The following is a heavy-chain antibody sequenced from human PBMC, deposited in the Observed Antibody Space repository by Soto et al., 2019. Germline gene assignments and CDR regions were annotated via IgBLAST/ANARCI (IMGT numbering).Heavy chain of an antibody. D-gene: IGHD3-22*01. Sequence: GGSLRLSCAASGFTFSSYGMHWVRQAPGKGLEWVAVIWYDGSNKYYADSVKGRLTISRDNSKNTLYLQMNSLRAEDTAVYYCARDYDSSGYPRYYFDYWGQGTLVTVSS. J-gene: IGHJ4*02. CDR2: IWYDGSNK. V-gene: IGHV3-33*01. CDR3: ARDYDSSGYPRYYFDY. CDR1: GFTFSSYG.